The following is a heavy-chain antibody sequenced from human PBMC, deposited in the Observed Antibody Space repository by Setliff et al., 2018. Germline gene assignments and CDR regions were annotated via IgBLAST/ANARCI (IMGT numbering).Heavy chain of an antibody. CDR3: AKGGTYRYFDY. CDR2: VFPSGAT. CDR1: GDSMTGAS. D-gene: IGHD2-15*01. Sequence: PSETLSLTCTVSGDSMTGASIWTWIRQPPGRGLEFMGYVFPSGATKYDPSLKSRLTISVDTSKNQFSLKLTSVTAADTAVYYCAKGGTYRYFDYWGQGTPVTVS. J-gene: IGHJ4*02. V-gene: IGHV4-59*01.